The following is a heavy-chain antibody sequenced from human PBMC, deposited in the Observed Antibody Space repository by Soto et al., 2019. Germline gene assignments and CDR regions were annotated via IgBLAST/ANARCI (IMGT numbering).Heavy chain of an antibody. CDR1: GGSISSYY. Sequence: PSETLSLTCPVSGGSISSYYWSWIRQPPGKGLEWIGYIYYGGSTNYNPSLKSRVTISVDTSKNQFSLKLSSVTAADTAVYYCARVVEDIVVVPAAMVPHYYMDVWGKGTTVTVSS. D-gene: IGHD2-2*01. J-gene: IGHJ6*03. V-gene: IGHV4-59*01. CDR3: ARVVEDIVVVPAAMVPHYYMDV. CDR2: IYYGGST.